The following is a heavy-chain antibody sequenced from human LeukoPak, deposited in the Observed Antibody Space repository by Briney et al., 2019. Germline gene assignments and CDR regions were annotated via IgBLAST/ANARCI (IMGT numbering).Heavy chain of an antibody. CDR2: IYYSGST. CDR3: ARFSTRSSSQKNAFDI. V-gene: IGHV4-39*07. Sequence: SETLSLTCTVSGGSISSSSYSWGWIRPPPGKGLEWIGSIYYSGSTYYNPSLKSRVTISVETSKNQFSLKLSSVTAADTAVYYCARFSTRSSSQKNAFDIWGQGTMVTVSS. J-gene: IGHJ3*02. D-gene: IGHD6-13*01. CDR1: GGSISSSSYS.